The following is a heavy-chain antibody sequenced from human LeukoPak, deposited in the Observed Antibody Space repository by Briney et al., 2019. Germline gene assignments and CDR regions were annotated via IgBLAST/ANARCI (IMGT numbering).Heavy chain of an antibody. CDR2: ISYDGSNK. D-gene: IGHD7-27*01. J-gene: IGHJ4*02. V-gene: IGHV3-30*03. Sequence: GGSLRLSCAASGFTFSRYGMHWVRQAPGKGLEWVAVISYDGSNKYYEDFVKGRFTISRDNSKNTLYLQMNSLRAEDTAVYYCARGLTGGDPVWGQGTLVTVSS. CDR1: GFTFSRYG. CDR3: ARGLTGGDPV.